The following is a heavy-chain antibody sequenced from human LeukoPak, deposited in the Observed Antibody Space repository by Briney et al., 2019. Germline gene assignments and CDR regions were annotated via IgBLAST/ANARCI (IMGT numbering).Heavy chain of an antibody. CDR3: AREGGGYEPYYYYYMDV. CDR1: GYTFTNYD. Sequence: ASVKVSCKASGYTFTNYDINWVRQATGQGLEWMGWMNPNSGNTGYAQKFQGRVTMTRNTSISTAYMELSSLRSEDTAVYYCAREGGGYEPYYYYYMDVWGKGTTVTVSS. D-gene: IGHD2-15*01. CDR2: MNPNSGNT. V-gene: IGHV1-8*01. J-gene: IGHJ6*03.